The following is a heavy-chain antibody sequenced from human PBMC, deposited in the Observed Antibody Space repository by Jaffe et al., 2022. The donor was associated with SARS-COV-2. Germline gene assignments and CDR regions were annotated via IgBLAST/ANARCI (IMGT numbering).Heavy chain of an antibody. J-gene: IGHJ4*02. V-gene: IGHV3-48*02. CDR3: TRDNGGNEDY. Sequence: EVQLVESGGGLVQSGGSLRLSCAASGFIFSRYSMNWVRQAPGKGLEWISYITGSSSTVYYADSVRGRFTISRDNAKNLLFLQMNSLRDEDTAIYYCTRDNGGNEDYWGQGTLVTVSS. D-gene: IGHD2-15*01. CDR1: GFIFSRYS. CDR2: ITGSSSTV.